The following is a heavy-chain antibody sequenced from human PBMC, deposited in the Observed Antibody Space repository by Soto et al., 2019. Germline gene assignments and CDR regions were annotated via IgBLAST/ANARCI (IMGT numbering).Heavy chain of an antibody. V-gene: IGHV3-23*01. Sequence: GGSLRLSCAASGFTFSTYVMNWVRQAPGQGLEWVSSILGGGASTYYADSVRGRFTISRDNAKNSLYLQMNSLRPEDTALYYCAKARLWGGDGYNSYYYNAMDVWGQGTTVTVSS. D-gene: IGHD3-16*01. CDR1: GFTFSTYV. J-gene: IGHJ6*02. CDR3: AKARLWGGDGYNSYYYNAMDV. CDR2: ILGGGAST.